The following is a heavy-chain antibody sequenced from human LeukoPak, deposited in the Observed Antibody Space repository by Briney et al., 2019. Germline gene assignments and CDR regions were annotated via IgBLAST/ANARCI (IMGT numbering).Heavy chain of an antibody. CDR1: GFTFTTFW. Sequence: GGSLRLSSATSGFTFTTFWRHWVRHAPGKGLVWVLRINHDRSSTSYADSVKGRLTISRYNAKNTLYLKMNSLRAEDTAVYYCVRDWGYDSSGYWQKYFDTWGQGTLVTVSS. CDR3: VRDWGYDSSGYWQKYFDT. D-gene: IGHD3-22*01. V-gene: IGHV3-74*01. CDR2: INHDRSST. J-gene: IGHJ4*02.